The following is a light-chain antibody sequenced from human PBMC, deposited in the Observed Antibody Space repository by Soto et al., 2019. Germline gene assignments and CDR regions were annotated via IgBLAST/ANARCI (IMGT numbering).Light chain of an antibody. CDR3: QQRSNWH. CDR1: QGVSSY. J-gene: IGKJ5*01. CDR2: DAS. Sequence: EIVLTQSPATLSLSPGERATLSYRASQGVSSYLAWYQQKPGQAPRLLIYDASNRATGIPARFSGSGPGTDFTLTISSLEPEDFAVYYCQQRSNWHFGQGTRLEIK. V-gene: IGKV3D-11*01.